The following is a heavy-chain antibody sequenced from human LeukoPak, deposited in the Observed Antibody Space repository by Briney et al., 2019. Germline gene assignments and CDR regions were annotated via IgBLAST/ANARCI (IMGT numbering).Heavy chain of an antibody. D-gene: IGHD5/OR15-5a*01. V-gene: IGHV3-43*01. CDR3: ANQPSTRPGLYFDF. CDR1: GFTFDDYA. CDR2: ISWDGGST. J-gene: IGHJ4*02. Sequence: GGSLRLSCAASGFTFDDYAMHWVRQAPGKGLEWVSLISWDGGSTSYAASVEGRFTISIDNSKNSLYLQMNSLRTEDTALYYCANQPSTRPGLYFDFWGQGTLVTVSS.